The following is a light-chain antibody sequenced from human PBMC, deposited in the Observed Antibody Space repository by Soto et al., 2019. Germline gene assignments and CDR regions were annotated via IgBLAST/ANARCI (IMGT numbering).Light chain of an antibody. Sequence: QSALTQPASVSGSPGQSIPISCTGTNSDVGGYNYVSWYQQHPGKAPKLMIYDVGNRPSGVSSRFSGSKSGNTASLTISGLQAGDEADYYCSSYTSTSTPYVFGTGTKLTVL. CDR1: NSDVGGYNY. V-gene: IGLV2-14*01. CDR2: DVG. J-gene: IGLJ1*01. CDR3: SSYTSTSTPYV.